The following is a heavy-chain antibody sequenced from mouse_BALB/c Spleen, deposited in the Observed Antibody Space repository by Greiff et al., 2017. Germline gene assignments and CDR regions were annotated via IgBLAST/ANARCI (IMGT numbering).Heavy chain of an antibody. Sequence: EVQGVESGGGLVQPGGSLRLSCATSGFTFTDYYMSWVRQPPGKALEWLGFIRNKANGYTTEYSASVKGRFTISRDNSQSILYLQMNTLRAEDSATYYCARAYYDYDDAWFAYWGQGTLVTVSA. V-gene: IGHV7-3*02. J-gene: IGHJ3*01. CDR3: ARAYYDYDDAWFAY. D-gene: IGHD2-4*01. CDR1: GFTFTDYY. CDR2: IRNKANGYTT.